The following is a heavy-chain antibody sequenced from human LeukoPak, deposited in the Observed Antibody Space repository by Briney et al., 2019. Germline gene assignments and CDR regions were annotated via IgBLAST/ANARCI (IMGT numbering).Heavy chain of an antibody. CDR3: ARYLEVSVGGNDY. J-gene: IGHJ4*02. CDR2: ISTDGART. Sequence: GGSLRLSCAASGFTFSNYVMNWVRQAPGKGLEWVSVISTDGARTYYPDSGNGRFTISRDNSKNTLYLQMNSLRVDDTAVYYCARYLEVSVGGNDYWGQGTLVTVAS. V-gene: IGHV3-23*01. D-gene: IGHD1-26*01. CDR1: GFTFSNYV.